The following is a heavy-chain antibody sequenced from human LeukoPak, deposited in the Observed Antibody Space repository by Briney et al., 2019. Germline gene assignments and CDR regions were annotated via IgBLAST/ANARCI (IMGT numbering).Heavy chain of an antibody. D-gene: IGHD4-17*01. V-gene: IGHV4-59*12. CDR1: GGSISFYY. CDR3: ARDRFGDYGTQFDY. J-gene: IGHJ4*02. Sequence: PSKTLSLTCTVSGGSISFYYWSWIRQPPGKGLEWIGYIYYSGSTNYNPSLKSRVTISLDTSKNQFSLKLSSVTAADTAVYYCARDRFGDYGTQFDYWGQGTLVTVSS. CDR2: IYYSGST.